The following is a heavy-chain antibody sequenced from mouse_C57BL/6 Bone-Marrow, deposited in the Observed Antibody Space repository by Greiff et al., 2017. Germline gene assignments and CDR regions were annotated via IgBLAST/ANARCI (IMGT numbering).Heavy chain of an antibody. D-gene: IGHD3-1*01. CDR2: IYPGDGDT. CDR1: GYAFSSSW. CDR3: ARRATDGDYAMDY. V-gene: IGHV1-82*01. Sequence: VKLQQSGPELVKPGASVKISCKASGYAFSSSWMNWVKQRPGKGLEWIGRIYPGDGDTNYNGKFKGKATLTADKSSSTAYMQLSSLTSEDSAVYFCARRATDGDYAMDYWGQGTSVTVSS. J-gene: IGHJ4*01.